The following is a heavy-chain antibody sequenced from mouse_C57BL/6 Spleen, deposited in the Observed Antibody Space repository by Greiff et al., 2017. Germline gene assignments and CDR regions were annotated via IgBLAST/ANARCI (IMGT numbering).Heavy chain of an antibody. CDR3: ARFGY. Sequence: QVQLQQSGAELVKPGASVKISCKASGYDFSRYWMNWVKQRPGKGLEWIGKIYPGDGDTNYNGKFKGKATLTADTSSNTAYLQLSSLTSEDSAVYCCARFGYWGQGTTLTVSS. CDR1: GYDFSRYW. V-gene: IGHV1-80*01. J-gene: IGHJ2*01. CDR2: IYPGDGDT.